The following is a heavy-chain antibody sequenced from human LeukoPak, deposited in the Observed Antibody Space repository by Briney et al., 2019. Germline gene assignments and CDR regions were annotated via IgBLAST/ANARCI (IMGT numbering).Heavy chain of an antibody. D-gene: IGHD3-16*01. CDR1: GFTFNNYW. J-gene: IGHJ4*02. Sequence: GGSLRLSCAASGFTFNNYWIHWVRQVPGKGLVWVSRINNDGSSASYVDSVKGRFTISRDNAKNTLFLQMNSLRAEDTAVYYCTRRLDDWGQGTLVTVSS. CDR2: INNDGSSA. V-gene: IGHV3-74*01. CDR3: TRRLDD.